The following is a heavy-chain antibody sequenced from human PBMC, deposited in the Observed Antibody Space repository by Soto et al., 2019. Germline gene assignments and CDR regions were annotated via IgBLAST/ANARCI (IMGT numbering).Heavy chain of an antibody. V-gene: IGHV3-23*01. CDR2: ISASGDTT. D-gene: IGHD2-8*01. CDR3: ANPNSAIQYGLNYLDH. Sequence: GSLRLSCSASGFTFSTYAMDWVRQAPGKGLEWVSSISASGDTTYHADSVRGRFSISRDQSKNTLYLQMNSLRAEDTALYYCANPNSAIQYGLNYLDHWGQGTTVTVTS. CDR1: GFTFSTYA. J-gene: IGHJ4*02.